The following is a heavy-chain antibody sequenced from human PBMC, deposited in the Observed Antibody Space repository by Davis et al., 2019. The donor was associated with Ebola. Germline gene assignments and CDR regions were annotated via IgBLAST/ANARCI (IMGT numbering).Heavy chain of an antibody. CDR3: ARHLYLDL. Sequence: GESLKISCKGSGYSFTTYWIAWVRQLPGKGLEWMGIIYPGDSDIRYNPSFQDQVTISVDKSISTAYLQWSSLRASDTAIYYCARHLYLDLWGRGTLVTVSA. V-gene: IGHV5-51*01. CDR2: IYPGDSDI. J-gene: IGHJ2*01. CDR1: GYSFTTYW.